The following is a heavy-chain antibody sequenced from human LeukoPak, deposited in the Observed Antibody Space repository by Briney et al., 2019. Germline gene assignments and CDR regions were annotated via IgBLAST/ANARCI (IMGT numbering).Heavy chain of an antibody. CDR3: AKIMGVDTAMVTVYYFDY. CDR1: GFTFSSYS. D-gene: IGHD5-18*01. CDR2: ISGSSSSI. Sequence: PGGSLRLSCGASGFTFSSYSMNWVRQAPGKGLEWVSSISGSSSSIYYADSVKGRFTISRDNSKNTLYLQMNSLRAEDTAVYYCAKIMGVDTAMVTVYYFDYWGQGTLVTVSS. V-gene: IGHV3-21*04. J-gene: IGHJ4*02.